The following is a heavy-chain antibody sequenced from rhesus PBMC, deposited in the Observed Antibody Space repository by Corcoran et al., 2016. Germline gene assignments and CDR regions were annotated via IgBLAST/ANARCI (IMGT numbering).Heavy chain of an antibody. D-gene: IGHD5-12*01. CDR2: IYGSVGST. Sequence: QVQLQESGPGLVKPSETLSLTCAVSGYSISSGYYWGWIRQPPGKGLEWIGSIYGSVGSTSLHPSPKSRHTIARGSSKNQFSLSLSSVTAADMAVYYCAGGHSYTWLYWGQGVLVIVSS. V-gene: IGHV4S14*01. CDR3: AGGHSYTWLY. CDR1: GYSISSGYY. J-gene: IGHJ4*01.